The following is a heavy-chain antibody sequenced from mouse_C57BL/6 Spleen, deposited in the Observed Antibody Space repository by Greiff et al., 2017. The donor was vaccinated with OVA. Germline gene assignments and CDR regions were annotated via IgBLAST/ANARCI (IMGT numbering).Heavy chain of an antibody. D-gene: IGHD2-3*01. V-gene: IGHV1-55*01. CDR3: ASYDGYYWYFDV. Sequence: QVQLQQPGAELVKPGASVKMSCKASGYTFTSYWITWVKQRPGQGLEWIGDIYPGSGSTNYNEKFKSKATLTVDTSSSTAYMQLSSLTSEDSVVYYCASYDGYYWYFDVWGTGTTVTVSS. CDR2: IYPGSGST. CDR1: GYTFTSYW. J-gene: IGHJ1*03.